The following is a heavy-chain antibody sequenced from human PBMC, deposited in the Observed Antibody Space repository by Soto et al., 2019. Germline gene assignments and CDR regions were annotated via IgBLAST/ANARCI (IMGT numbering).Heavy chain of an antibody. Sequence: GGSLRLSCAASAFTFSSYAMSWVRQAPGKGLEWVSAVSGSGDSTYYADSVKGRFTISRDNSKNTLYLQMNSLRAEDTAVYYCANCRASDCTGCIKDYCGQGSLVTVSS. CDR1: AFTFSSYA. CDR2: VSGSGDST. D-gene: IGHD2-21*02. CDR3: ANCRASDCTGCIKDY. J-gene: IGHJ4*02. V-gene: IGHV3-23*01.